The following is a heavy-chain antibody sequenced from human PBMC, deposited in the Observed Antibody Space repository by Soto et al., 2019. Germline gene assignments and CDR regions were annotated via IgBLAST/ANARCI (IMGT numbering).Heavy chain of an antibody. CDR2: ISAYNGNT. V-gene: IGHV1-18*01. CDR3: ARDRLLYYDSSGFIDY. CDR1: GYTFTSYG. Sequence: ASVKVSCKASGYTFTSYGISWVRQAPGQGLEWMGWISAYNGNTNYAQKLQGRVTMTTDTSTSTAYMGLRSLRSDDTAVYYCARDRLLYYDSSGFIDYWGQGTLVTVSS. J-gene: IGHJ4*02. D-gene: IGHD3-22*01.